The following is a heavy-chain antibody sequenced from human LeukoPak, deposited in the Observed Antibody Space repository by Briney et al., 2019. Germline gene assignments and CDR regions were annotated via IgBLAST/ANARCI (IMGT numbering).Heavy chain of an antibody. Sequence: ASVKVSCKASGYTFTGYYMHWVRQAPGQGLEWMGRINPNSGGTNYAQKFQGRVTMTRDTSISTAYMELSRLRSDDTAVYYCARDLGSGSYHNVKYYYYMDVWGKGTTVTVSS. CDR2: INPNSGGT. V-gene: IGHV1-2*06. CDR1: GYTFTGYY. CDR3: ARDLGSGSYHNVKYYYYMDV. D-gene: IGHD3-10*01. J-gene: IGHJ6*03.